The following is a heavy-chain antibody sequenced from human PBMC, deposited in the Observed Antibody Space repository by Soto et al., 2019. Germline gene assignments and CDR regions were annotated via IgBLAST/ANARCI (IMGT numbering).Heavy chain of an antibody. V-gene: IGHV3-21*01. CDR3: ARVFDYQDNWFDP. CDR1: GFTFSSYS. CDR2: ISSSSSYI. D-gene: IGHD3-9*01. J-gene: IGHJ5*02. Sequence: PGGSLRLSCAASGFTFSSYSMNWVRQAPGKGLEWVSSISSSSSYIYYADSVKGRFTISRDNAKNSLYLQMTSLRAEDTAVYYCARVFDYQDNWFDPWGQGTLVTVSS.